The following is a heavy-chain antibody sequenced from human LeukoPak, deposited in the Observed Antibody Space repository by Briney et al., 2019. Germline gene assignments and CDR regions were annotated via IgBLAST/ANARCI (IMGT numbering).Heavy chain of an antibody. CDR1: GFTFSRYW. D-gene: IGHD6-19*01. Sequence: GGSLRLSCAASGFTFSRYWMHWVRQAPGKGLVWVSRINSDGSSTTYADSVKGRFTISRDNAKNSLYLQMNSLRAEDTAVYYCARAGSGWPFDYWGQGTLVTVSS. J-gene: IGHJ4*02. CDR3: ARAGSGWPFDY. CDR2: INSDGSST. V-gene: IGHV3-74*01.